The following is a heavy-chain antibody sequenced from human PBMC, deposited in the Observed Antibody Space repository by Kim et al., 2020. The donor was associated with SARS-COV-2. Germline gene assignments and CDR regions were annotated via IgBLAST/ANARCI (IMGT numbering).Heavy chain of an antibody. D-gene: IGHD6-13*01. Sequence: NPSLKSRVTMSVDTSKNQFSLKLSSVTAADTAVYYCARTLAAAQSYFDYWGQGTLVTVSS. V-gene: IGHV4-4*07. J-gene: IGHJ4*02. CDR3: ARTLAAAQSYFDY.